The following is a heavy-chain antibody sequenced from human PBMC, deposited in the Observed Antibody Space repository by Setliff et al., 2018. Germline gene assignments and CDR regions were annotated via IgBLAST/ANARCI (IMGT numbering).Heavy chain of an antibody. CDR3: AKDQGTGHCSGGSCYLFEH. D-gene: IGHD2-15*01. J-gene: IGHJ4*02. V-gene: IGHV3-33*03. CDR1: GFTFRNYG. Sequence: GGSLRLSCAASGFTFRNYGMHWVRQAPGKGPEWVAVIWFDGGNEFYADSVRGRFTISRDNSKNMLYLQMDSLRVEDTAVYYCAKDQGTGHCSGGSCYLFEHWGQGVLVTVSS. CDR2: IWFDGGNE.